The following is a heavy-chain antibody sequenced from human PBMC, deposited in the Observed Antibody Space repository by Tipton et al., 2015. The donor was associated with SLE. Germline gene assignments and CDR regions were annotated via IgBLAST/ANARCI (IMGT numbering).Heavy chain of an antibody. CDR2: IYYSGHT. D-gene: IGHD3-3*01. Sequence: TLSLTCTVSGGSISNYYWSWIRQSPGKGLEWIGYIYYSGHTDYNPSLKSRVTLSVDTSKNQISLSLSSVTPADTAVYYCASGWGGGPLTIFGVPHPMDVWGQGTTVTVSS. CDR1: GGSISNYY. J-gene: IGHJ6*02. V-gene: IGHV4-59*01. CDR3: ASGWGGGPLTIFGVPHPMDV.